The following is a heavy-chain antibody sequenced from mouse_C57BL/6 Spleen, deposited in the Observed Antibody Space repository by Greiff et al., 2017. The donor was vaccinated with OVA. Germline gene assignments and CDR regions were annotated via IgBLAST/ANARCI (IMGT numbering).Heavy chain of an antibody. CDR3: AREGYYSNLYYAMDY. D-gene: IGHD2-5*01. CDR2: IDPSDSET. CDR1: GYTFTSYW. V-gene: IGHV1-52*01. Sequence: VQLQQPGAELVRPGSSVKLSCKASGYTFTSYWMHWVKQRPIQGLEWIGNIDPSDSETHYNQKFKDKATLTGDKSSSTAYMQLSSLTSEDSAVYYCAREGYYSNLYYAMDYWGQGTSVTVSS. J-gene: IGHJ4*01.